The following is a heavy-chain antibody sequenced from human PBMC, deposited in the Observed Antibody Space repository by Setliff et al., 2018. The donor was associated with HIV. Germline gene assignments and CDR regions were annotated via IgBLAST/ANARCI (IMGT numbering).Heavy chain of an antibody. D-gene: IGHD3-10*01. Sequence: PGGSLRLSCEASGLTFSRYGMHWVRQAPGKGLEWVSVISYDGMNKYYADSVKGRFIISRDKSRNTLYLQMNSLRVDDTAVYFCARVHRGGVGRQHWRSFDYWGKGKMVTVSS. CDR1: GLTFSRYG. J-gene: IGHJ4*02. V-gene: IGHV3-30*03. CDR3: ARVHRGGVGRQHWRSFDY. CDR2: ISYDGMNK.